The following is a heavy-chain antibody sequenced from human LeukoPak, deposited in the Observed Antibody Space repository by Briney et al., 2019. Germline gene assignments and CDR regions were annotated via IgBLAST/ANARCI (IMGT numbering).Heavy chain of an antibody. V-gene: IGHV4-59*01. D-gene: IGHD1-26*01. Sequence: PSETLSLTCTVSGGSMSSYYWSWIRQPPGKGLEWIGYIYYRGNTNYNPSLKSRVTISIDTSKNQFSLKLSAVTAADSAVYYCARVGATDDYYYYMDVWGKGTTVTVSS. CDR3: ARVGATDDYYYYMDV. J-gene: IGHJ6*03. CDR2: IYYRGNT. CDR1: GGSMSSYY.